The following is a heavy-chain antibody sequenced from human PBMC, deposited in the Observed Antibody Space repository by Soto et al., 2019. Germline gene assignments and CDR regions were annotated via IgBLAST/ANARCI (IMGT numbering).Heavy chain of an antibody. D-gene: IGHD6-25*01. CDR3: ATQRGGGGY. CDR2: IYSGGYT. V-gene: IGHV3-53*01. Sequence: EVQLVESGGGLIQPGGSLRLSCAVSGFTVSNNYMSWVRQAPGKGLEGVSVIYSGGYTAYGDSVKGRFTISRDNSNNTIYLKMNGRGADDRAFYYGATQRGGGGYWGQGTLVTVSS. CDR1: GFTVSNNY. J-gene: IGHJ4*02.